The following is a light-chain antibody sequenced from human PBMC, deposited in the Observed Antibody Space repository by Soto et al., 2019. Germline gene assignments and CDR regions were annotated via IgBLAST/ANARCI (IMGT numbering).Light chain of an antibody. CDR3: NSYAGGDSFDVI. CDR2: DVT. V-gene: IGLV2-8*01. J-gene: IGLJ2*01. Sequence: SALTQPPSASGSPGQSVTISCTGTSSDIGAYNYVSWYQQYPGKAPKLIIYDVTERPSGVPDRFSGSKSGNTASLTVSGLRADDEAVYYCNSYAGGDSFDVIFGGGTKLTVL. CDR1: SSDIGAYNY.